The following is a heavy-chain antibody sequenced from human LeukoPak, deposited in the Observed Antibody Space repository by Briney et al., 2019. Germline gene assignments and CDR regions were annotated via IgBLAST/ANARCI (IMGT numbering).Heavy chain of an antibody. J-gene: IGHJ4*02. D-gene: IGHD2-15*01. Sequence: PGGSLRLSCVASGFTFSDFDMNWVRQAPGKGLEWVSSISTSGSNTYYADSVRGRFTISRDNAKNSLFLQMNSLRAEDTAIYYCTTDTWYSAGHWGQGTLVTVSS. CDR1: GFTFSDFD. CDR3: TTDTWYSAGH. V-gene: IGHV3-21*04. CDR2: ISTSGSNT.